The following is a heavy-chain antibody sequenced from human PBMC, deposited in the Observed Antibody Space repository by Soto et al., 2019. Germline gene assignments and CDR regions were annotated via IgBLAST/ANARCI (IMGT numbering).Heavy chain of an antibody. CDR1: GFTFSSYA. Sequence: EVQLLDSGGGLVQPGGSLRLSCAASGFTFSSYAMSWVRQAPGKGLEWVPAISGSGGSTYYADSVKGRFTISRDNSKNTLYLQMNSLRAEDTAVYYCAKDPDFLSGYRRGYFDYWGQGTLVTVSS. V-gene: IGHV3-23*01. CDR3: AKDPDFLSGYRRGYFDY. CDR2: ISGSGGST. D-gene: IGHD3-3*01. J-gene: IGHJ4*02.